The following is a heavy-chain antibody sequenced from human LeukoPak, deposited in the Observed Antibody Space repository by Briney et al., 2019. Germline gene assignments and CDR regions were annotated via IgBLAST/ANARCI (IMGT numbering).Heavy chain of an antibody. CDR1: GGSISSYY. D-gene: IGHD3-9*01. V-gene: IGHV4-59*01. Sequence: PSETLSLTCTVSGGSISSYYWSWIRQPPGKGLEWIGYIYYSGSTNYNPSLKSRVTISVDTSKNQFSLKLSSVTAADTAVYYCAREIRYFDWYRFDYWGQGTLVTVSS. CDR3: AREIRYFDWYRFDY. J-gene: IGHJ4*02. CDR2: IYYSGST.